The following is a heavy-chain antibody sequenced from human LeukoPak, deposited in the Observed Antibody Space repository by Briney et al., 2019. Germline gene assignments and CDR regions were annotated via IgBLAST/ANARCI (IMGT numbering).Heavy chain of an antibody. Sequence: MTSETLSLTCTVSGGSISSYYWSWIRQPPGKGLEWIGYIYYSGSTNYNPSLKSRVTISVDTSKNQFSLKLSSVTAADTAVYYCARETLWSGYFEYWGQGTLVTVSS. CDR3: ARETLWSGYFEY. J-gene: IGHJ4*02. V-gene: IGHV4-59*01. D-gene: IGHD3-3*01. CDR2: IYYSGST. CDR1: GGSISSYY.